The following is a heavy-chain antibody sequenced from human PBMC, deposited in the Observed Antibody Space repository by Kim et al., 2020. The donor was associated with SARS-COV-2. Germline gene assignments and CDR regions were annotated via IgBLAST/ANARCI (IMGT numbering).Heavy chain of an antibody. CDR2: IYRSGST. CDR3: ARRTISIIQYGMDV. CDR1: GGSISSSNW. D-gene: IGHD3-9*01. J-gene: IGHJ6*02. Sequence: SETLSLTCAVSGGSISSSNWWWWVRPPPGRGLEWSGDIYRSGSTNYNPSRKSRVTISVDKSKNQFSLQLSSATAADTAVYYCARRTISIIQYGMDVWCQGTTVTVSS. V-gene: IGHV4-4*02.